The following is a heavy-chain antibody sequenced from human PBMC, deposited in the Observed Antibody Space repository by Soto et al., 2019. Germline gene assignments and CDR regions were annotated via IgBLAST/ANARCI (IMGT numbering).Heavy chain of an antibody. V-gene: IGHV3-15*01. CDR1: GFTFSNAW. D-gene: IGHD6-13*01. Sequence: GGSLRLSCAASGFTFSNAWMSWVRQAPGKGLEWVGRIKSKTDGGTTDYAAPVKGRFTISRDDSKNTLYLQMNSLKTADTAVYYCTTDLGYSSSWYVDYWGQGTLVTVSS. CDR2: IKSKTDGGTT. J-gene: IGHJ4*02. CDR3: TTDLGYSSSWYVDY.